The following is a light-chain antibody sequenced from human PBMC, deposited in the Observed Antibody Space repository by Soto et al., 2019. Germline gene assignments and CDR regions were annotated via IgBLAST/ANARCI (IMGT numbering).Light chain of an antibody. CDR3: RQYGTSPFT. J-gene: IGKJ3*01. CDR2: SAS. Sequence: EIVLTQSPGTLSLSPGDRATLSCRASQSVRSSYLAWYQQKPGQSPRLLIYSASSRATGSPDKSSGSGSGTDFNLTVSRLEPEDFTVYYCRQYGTSPFT. V-gene: IGKV3-20*01. CDR1: QSVRSSY.